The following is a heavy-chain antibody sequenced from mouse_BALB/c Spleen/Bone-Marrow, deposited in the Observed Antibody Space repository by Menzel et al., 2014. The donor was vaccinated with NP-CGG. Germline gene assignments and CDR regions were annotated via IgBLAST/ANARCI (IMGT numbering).Heavy chain of an antibody. Sequence: QVQLKHSGAELVKPGASVKLSCKASGYTFTSYYMYWVKQRPGQGLEWIGEINPSNGGTNFNEKFKSKATLTVDKSSSTAYMQLSSLTSEDSAVYYCTRSDGYYVPHWCFDVWGAGTTVTVSS. D-gene: IGHD2-3*01. J-gene: IGHJ1*01. V-gene: IGHV1S81*02. CDR2: INPSNGGT. CDR1: GYTFTSYY. CDR3: TRSDGYYVPHWCFDV.